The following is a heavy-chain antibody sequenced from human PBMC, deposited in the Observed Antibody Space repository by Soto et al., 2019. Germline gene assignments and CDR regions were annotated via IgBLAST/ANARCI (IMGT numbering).Heavy chain of an antibody. CDR3: AKVAPTMIVGYYCEY. CDR1: GFTFSSYG. CDR2: ISYDGINK. Sequence: GGSLRLSCAASGFTFSSYGMHWVRQAPGKGLEWVAVISYDGINKYYADSVKGRFTISRDNSKNTLYLQMNRLRAEDTAVYYCAKVAPTMIVGYYCEYWGQGPMMTV. D-gene: IGHD3-22*01. J-gene: IGHJ4*02. V-gene: IGHV3-30*18.